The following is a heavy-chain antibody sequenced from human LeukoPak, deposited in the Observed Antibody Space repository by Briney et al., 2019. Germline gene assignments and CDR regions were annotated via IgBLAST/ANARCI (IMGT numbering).Heavy chain of an antibody. CDR2: INSDGSST. CDR3: AASTYCSGGSCYSRTFQY. J-gene: IGHJ4*02. V-gene: IGHV3-74*01. D-gene: IGHD2-15*01. CDR1: GFTFSSYW. Sequence: GGSLRLSCAASGFTFSSYWMHWVRQAPGKGLVWISCINSDGSSTNYADYVKGRFTISRDNAQKTLYLQMNSLRAEDTAVYYCAASTYCSGGSCYSRTFQYWGQGTLATVSS.